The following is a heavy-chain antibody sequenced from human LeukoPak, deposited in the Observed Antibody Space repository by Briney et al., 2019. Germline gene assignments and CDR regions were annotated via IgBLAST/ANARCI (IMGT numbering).Heavy chain of an antibody. CDR1: GGYISSYY. CDR2: IYYSGST. D-gene: IGHD4-23*01. CDR3: ARSRGGNGSFDY. J-gene: IGHJ4*02. Sequence: SETLSLTCTVSGGYISSYYWSWIRQPPGKGLEWIGHIYYSGSTNYNPSLKSRVTISVDRSKNQFSLKLSSVAAADTAVYYCARSRGGNGSFDYWGQGTLVTVSS. V-gene: IGHV4-59*12.